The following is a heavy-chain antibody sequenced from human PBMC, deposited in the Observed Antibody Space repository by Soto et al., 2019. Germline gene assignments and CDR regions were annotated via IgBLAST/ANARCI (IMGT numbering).Heavy chain of an antibody. CDR2: ISYDGSNK. CDR3: AKDLQYCGGGSCTLLVMDV. Sequence: PGGSLRLSCAASGFTFSSYGMHWVRQAPGKGLEWVAVISYDGSNKYYADSVKGRFTISRDNSKHTLYLQMNSLRAEDTAVYYFAKDLQYCGGGSCTLLVMDVWGKGTTVPVS. V-gene: IGHV3-30*18. CDR1: GFTFSSYG. J-gene: IGHJ6*04. D-gene: IGHD2-15*01.